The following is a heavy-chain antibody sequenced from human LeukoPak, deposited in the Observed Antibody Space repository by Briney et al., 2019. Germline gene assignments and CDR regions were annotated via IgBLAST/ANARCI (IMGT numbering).Heavy chain of an antibody. D-gene: IGHD5-12*01. V-gene: IGHV1-69*05. Sequence: ASVKVSCKASGGTFSSYAISGVRQAPGQGLEWMGRIIPIFGTSNYAQRFQGRVTSTTDESTSTAYMELSSLRSEDTAAYYCAPALSLYDYIYFDYWGQGTLVTVSS. CDR3: APALSLYDYIYFDY. CDR2: IIPIFGTS. J-gene: IGHJ4*02. CDR1: GGTFSSYA.